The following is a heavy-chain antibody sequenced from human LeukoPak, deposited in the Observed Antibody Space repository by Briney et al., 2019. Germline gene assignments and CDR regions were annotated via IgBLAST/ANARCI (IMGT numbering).Heavy chain of an antibody. D-gene: IGHD2-8*01. CDR3: ARYGDCSNGVCYFDN. Sequence: ASVKVSCKASGYTFTGYCIHWMRQAPGQGLEWMGWINPKNGGTNYIQKFRGRVTMTRDTSTSTAYMEVTSLRSDDTAVYYCARYGDCSNGVCYFDNWGQGTLVTVSS. CDR2: INPKNGGT. V-gene: IGHV1-2*02. J-gene: IGHJ4*02. CDR1: GYTFTGYC.